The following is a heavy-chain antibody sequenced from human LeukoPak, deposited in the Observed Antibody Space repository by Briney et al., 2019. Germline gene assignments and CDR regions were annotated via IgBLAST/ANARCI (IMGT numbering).Heavy chain of an antibody. V-gene: IGHV1-24*01. CDR3: ATAPYGGNSFDY. CDR2: FDTEDGET. CDR1: GYTLTELS. D-gene: IGHD4-23*01. J-gene: IGHJ4*02. Sequence: ASVKVSCKVSGYTLTELSMHWVRQAPGKGLEWMGGFDTEDGETIYAQKFQGRVTMTEDTSTDTAYMELSSLRSEDTAVYYCATAPYGGNSFDYWGQGTLVTVSS.